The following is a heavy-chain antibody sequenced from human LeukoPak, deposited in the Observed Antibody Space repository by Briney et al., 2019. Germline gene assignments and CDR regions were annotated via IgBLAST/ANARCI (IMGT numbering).Heavy chain of an antibody. CDR1: GGSISSGSYY. D-gene: IGHD2-21*02. J-gene: IGHJ5*02. CDR3: ARERVWRYCGGDSCGWFDP. Sequence: PSQTLSLTCTVSGGSISSGSYYWSWIRQPAGKGLEWIGRIYTSGSTNYNPSLKSRVTISVDTSKNQFSLKLSSVTAADTAVYYCARERVWRYCGGDSCGWFDPWGQGTLVTVSS. CDR2: IYTSGST. V-gene: IGHV4-61*02.